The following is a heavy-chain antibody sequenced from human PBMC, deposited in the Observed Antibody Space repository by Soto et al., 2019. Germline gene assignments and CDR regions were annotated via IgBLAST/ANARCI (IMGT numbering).Heavy chain of an antibody. CDR1: GYTFTSYD. J-gene: IGHJ5*02. CDR2: MNPNSGNT. D-gene: IGHD3-22*01. Sequence: QVQLVQSGAEVKKPGASVKVSCKASGYTFTSYDINWVRQATGQGLEWMGWMNPNSGNTGYAQKFQGRVTMTRNTSINTAYMELSSLRSEETAVYYCARAPIVVVRRVCWFDPWGQGTLVTVSS. V-gene: IGHV1-8*01. CDR3: ARAPIVVVRRVCWFDP.